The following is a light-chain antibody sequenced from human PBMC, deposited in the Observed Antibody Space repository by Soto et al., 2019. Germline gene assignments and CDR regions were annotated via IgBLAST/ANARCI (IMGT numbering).Light chain of an antibody. J-gene: IGKJ5*01. CDR2: DAS. CDR3: QQRSNWPPIT. V-gene: IGKV3-11*01. CDR1: QSLGGN. Sequence: EIVLTQSPATLAVSPGDTATLSCRASQSLGGNLAWYQQKPGQAPRLLIYDASNRATGIPARFSGSGSGTDFTLTISSLEPEDFAVYYCQQRSNWPPITFGQGTRLEIK.